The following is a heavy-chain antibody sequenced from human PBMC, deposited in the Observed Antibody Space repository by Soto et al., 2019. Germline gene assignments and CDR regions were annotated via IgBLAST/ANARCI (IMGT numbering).Heavy chain of an antibody. J-gene: IGHJ4*02. Sequence: PGGSLRLSCAASGFTFSGYGMHWVRQAPGKGLEWVAAISNDGRTKYYADSVKGRFTISRDNSKGTLDLQMNSLRVEDTAIYYCAKDWVSEHNSGWPQGHWGQGTLVTVSS. V-gene: IGHV3-30*18. CDR1: GFTFSGYG. CDR2: ISNDGRTK. CDR3: AKDWVSEHNSGWPQGH. D-gene: IGHD6-19*01.